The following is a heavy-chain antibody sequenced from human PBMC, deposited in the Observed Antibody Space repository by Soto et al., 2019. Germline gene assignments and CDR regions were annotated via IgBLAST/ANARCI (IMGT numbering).Heavy chain of an antibody. Sequence: EVQLVESGGGLVQPGGYLRLSCAASGLIFSNYKMHWVRQAPGKGLVWVSRINTDGSIIDYADSVKGRFTVSRDNAKNTLYLQMNSLRADDTAVYYCARDTDGLHYWGQGTLVTVSS. CDR2: INTDGSII. CDR3: ARDTDGLHY. CDR1: GLIFSNYK. V-gene: IGHV3-74*01. J-gene: IGHJ4*02.